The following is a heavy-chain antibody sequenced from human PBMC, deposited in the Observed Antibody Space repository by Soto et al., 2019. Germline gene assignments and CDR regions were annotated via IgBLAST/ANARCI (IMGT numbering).Heavy chain of an antibody. D-gene: IGHD3-22*01. CDR2: IYHSGST. J-gene: IGHJ4*02. V-gene: IGHV4-30-2*01. CDR3: ARARWPMIGHFDY. Sequence: SGTLSLSCAVSGGSISSGGYSWSWIRQPPGKGLEWIGYIYHSGSTYYNPSLKSRVTISVDRSKNQFSLKLSSVTAADTAVYYCARARWPMIGHFDYWGQGTLVTVSS. CDR1: GGSISSGGYS.